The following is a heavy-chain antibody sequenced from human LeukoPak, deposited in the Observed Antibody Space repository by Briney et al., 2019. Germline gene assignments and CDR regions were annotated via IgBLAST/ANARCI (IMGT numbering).Heavy chain of an antibody. Sequence: PGGSLRLSCAASGFTVSSNYMSWVRQAPGKGLEWVSVIYSGGSTYYADSVKGRFTISRDNSKNTLYLQMNSLRAEDTAVYYCARDGGLAGSGSYYLLAFDIWGQGTTVTVSS. V-gene: IGHV3-66*02. CDR1: GFTVSSNY. D-gene: IGHD3-10*01. CDR2: IYSGGST. J-gene: IGHJ3*02. CDR3: ARDGGLAGSGSYYLLAFDI.